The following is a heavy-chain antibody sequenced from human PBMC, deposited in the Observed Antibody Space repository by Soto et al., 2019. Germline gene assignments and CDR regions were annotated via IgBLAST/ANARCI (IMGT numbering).Heavy chain of an antibody. CDR1: GGSISSGGYY. J-gene: IGHJ5*02. Sequence: QVQLQESGPGLVKPSQTLSLTCTVSGGSISSGGYYWSWIRQHPGKGLEWIGCIYYSGSTYYNPSLNSRFTISVDTSKNQFSLKLSSLTAADTAAYYCARDGEYDDSWSGPNPRWFDPWGQGTLVTVSS. D-gene: IGHD3-3*01. CDR2: IYYSGST. CDR3: ARDGEYDDSWSGPNPRWFDP. V-gene: IGHV4-31*03.